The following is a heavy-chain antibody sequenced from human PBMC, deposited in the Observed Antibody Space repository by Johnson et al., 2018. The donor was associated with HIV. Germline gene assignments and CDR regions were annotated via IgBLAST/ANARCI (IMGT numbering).Heavy chain of an antibody. CDR3: ASSWFGQLSYAFDI. D-gene: IGHD3-10*01. V-gene: IGHV3-9*01. CDR1: GLMFDDYA. J-gene: IGHJ3*02. CDR2: ISWNGGNI. Sequence: VQLVESGGDWVQPGRSLRLSCAASGLMFDDYAMHWVRQAPGKGLEWVSGISWNGGNIGYADSVKGRFTISRDNAKNSLYLQMNSLRAEDTAVYYCASSWFGQLSYAFDIWGQGTMVTVSS.